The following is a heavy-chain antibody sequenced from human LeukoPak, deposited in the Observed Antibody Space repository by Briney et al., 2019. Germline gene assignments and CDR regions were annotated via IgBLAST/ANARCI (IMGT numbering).Heavy chain of an antibody. D-gene: IGHD3-22*01. CDR2: IYSGGST. V-gene: IGHV3-66*01. J-gene: IGHJ4*02. Sequence: GGSLRLSCAASGFTFSSYSMNWVRQAPGKGLEWVSVIYSGGSTYYADSVKGRFTISRDNSKNTLYLQMNSLRAEDAAVYYCAKDWHYYDSSGYYPGYFDYWGQGTLVTVSS. CDR3: AKDWHYYDSSGYYPGYFDY. CDR1: GFTFSSYS.